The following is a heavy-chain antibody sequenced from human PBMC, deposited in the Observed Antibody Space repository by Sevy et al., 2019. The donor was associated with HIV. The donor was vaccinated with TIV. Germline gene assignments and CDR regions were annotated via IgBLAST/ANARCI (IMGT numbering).Heavy chain of an antibody. CDR2: INPKSCGT. CDR1: GYTFTAYY. J-gene: IGHJ4*02. Sequence: ASVKVSCKASGYTFTAYYIHWVRQAPGQGLEWMGRINPKSCGTNYAPKFQERVTMTRDTSISTANMELNRLRSDATVVYFSARGGLARGIQVTASDDDWGQGTLVTVSS. CDR3: ARGGLARGIQVTASDDD. V-gene: IGHV1-2*05. D-gene: IGHD2-21*02.